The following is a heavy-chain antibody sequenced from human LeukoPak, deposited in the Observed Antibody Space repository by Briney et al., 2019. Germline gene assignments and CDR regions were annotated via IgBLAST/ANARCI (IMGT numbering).Heavy chain of an antibody. V-gene: IGHV3-23*01. CDR1: GLTVSSYG. CDR3: AKYTSGTSYRGLDQ. CDR2: IIGSAVNT. J-gene: IGHJ4*02. Sequence: GGSLRLSCGASGLTVSSYGMSWVRLAPGKGLEWVSTIIGSAVNTYYADSVKGRFTISRDDSKNTVYLQMNSLRAEDTAVYSCAKYTSGTSYRGLDQWGQGTLVTVSS. D-gene: IGHD3-10*01.